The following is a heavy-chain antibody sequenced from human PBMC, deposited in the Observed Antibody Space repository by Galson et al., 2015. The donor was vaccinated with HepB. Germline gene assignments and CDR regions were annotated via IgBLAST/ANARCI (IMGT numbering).Heavy chain of an antibody. V-gene: IGHV3-11*01. D-gene: IGHD2/OR15-2a*01. CDR1: GFTFNDYY. CDR3: ARATLGWFDP. J-gene: IGHJ5*02. CDR2: ISGSGDTTR. Sequence: SLRLSCAASGFTFNDYYMSWIRQAPGMGLEWVSSISGSGDTTRFYADSVKGRFTISRDNTKNPLDLQMTSLRADDTAVYYCARATLGWFDPWGQGTLVTVSS.